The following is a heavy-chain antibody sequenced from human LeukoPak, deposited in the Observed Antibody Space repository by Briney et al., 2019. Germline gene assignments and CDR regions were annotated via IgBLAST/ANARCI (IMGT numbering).Heavy chain of an antibody. CDR1: GGSFSGYY. D-gene: IGHD7-27*01. CDR3: ARVGSPWGSSDAFDI. Sequence: SETLSLTCAVYGGSFSGYYWSWIRQPPGKGLEWIGEINHSGSTNYNPSLKSRVTISVDTSKNQFSLQLSSVTPEDTAVYYCARVGSPWGSSDAFDIWGQGTMVTVSS. J-gene: IGHJ3*02. CDR2: INHSGST. V-gene: IGHV4-34*01.